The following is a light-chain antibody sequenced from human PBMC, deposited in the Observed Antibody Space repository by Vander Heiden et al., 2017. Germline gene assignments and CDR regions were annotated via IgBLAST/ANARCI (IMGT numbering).Light chain of an antibody. V-gene: IGLV2-11*01. CDR1: GSDIGDYNY. J-gene: IGLJ2*01. CDR2: DVI. CDR3: CSYADIYTFV. Sequence: QSALTQPRSVSESPGQSVTISCTGTGSDIGDYNYVYWYQQHPGKAPKLLIYDVIKRPSGVPYRFSGSKSGNTASLTISGLQAEDEADYYCCSYADIYTFVFGGGTKLTVL.